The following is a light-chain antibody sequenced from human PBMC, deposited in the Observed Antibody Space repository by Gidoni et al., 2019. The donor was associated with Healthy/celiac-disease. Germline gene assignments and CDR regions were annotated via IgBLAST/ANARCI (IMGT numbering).Light chain of an antibody. CDR1: QSVSSSY. Sequence: DIVLTQSPGTLYLSPGERATLSCRASQSVSSSYLAWYQQKPGQAPRLLIYGASSRATGIPDRFSGSGSGTDFTLTISRLEPEDFAVYYCQQYGSSLYTFGQGTKLEIK. V-gene: IGKV3-20*01. CDR3: QQYGSSLYT. J-gene: IGKJ2*01. CDR2: GAS.